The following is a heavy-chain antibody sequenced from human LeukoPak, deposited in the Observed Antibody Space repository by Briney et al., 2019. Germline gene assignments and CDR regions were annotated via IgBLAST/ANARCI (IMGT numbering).Heavy chain of an antibody. CDR3: ARDSGYCTGTSCRNWFDP. J-gene: IGHJ5*02. CDR1: GFTFSSYE. V-gene: IGHV3-48*03. D-gene: IGHD2-15*01. Sequence: XGSLRLSCAASGFTFSSYEMNWVRQAPGKGLEWGSYISSGGSTTYYADSVKGRLTISRDNAENSLYLQMNSLRAEDTAVYYCARDSGYCTGTSCRNWFDPWGRGTRVTVSS. CDR2: ISSGGSTT.